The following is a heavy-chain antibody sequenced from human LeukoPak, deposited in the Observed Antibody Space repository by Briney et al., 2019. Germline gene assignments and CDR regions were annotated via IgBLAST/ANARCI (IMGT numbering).Heavy chain of an antibody. Sequence: GGSLRLSCAASGFTFSSYAMSWVRQAPGKGLEWVSTITGPASGVSTYYADSVQGRFTISRDNSKNTLYLQMNSLRAEDTAVYYCAELGITMIGGVWGKGTTVTISS. CDR3: AELGITMIGGV. J-gene: IGHJ6*04. V-gene: IGHV3-23*01. D-gene: IGHD3-10*02. CDR2: ITGPASGVST. CDR1: GFTFSSYA.